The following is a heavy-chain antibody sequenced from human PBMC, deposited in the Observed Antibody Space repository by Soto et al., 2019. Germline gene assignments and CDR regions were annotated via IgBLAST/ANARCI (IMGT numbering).Heavy chain of an antibody. D-gene: IGHD2-21*02. Sequence: SETLSLTSTVTGDSINNRSYYWGWIRQPPGKGLERIGSIYYSGSTYNNPSLKSRVSMSVDTSKNQFSRKLRSVTAADTALYYCARQRTSVVTQAYFDSWGQGSLVTVSS. CDR1: GDSINNRSYY. CDR3: ARQRTSVVTQAYFDS. J-gene: IGHJ4*01. CDR2: IYYSGST. V-gene: IGHV4-39*01.